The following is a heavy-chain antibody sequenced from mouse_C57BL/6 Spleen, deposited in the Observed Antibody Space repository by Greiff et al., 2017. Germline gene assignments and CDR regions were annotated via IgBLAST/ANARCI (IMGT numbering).Heavy chain of an antibody. CDR3: AREEGNAIDY. J-gene: IGHJ4*01. CDR2: IWTGGGT. Sequence: VKLLESGPGLVAPSQSLSITCTVSGFSLTSYAISWVRQPPGKGLEWIGIIWTGGGTNYNTALKSRLSISKDNSKSQVSLKMNSLPTEDTARYYCAREEGNAIDYWGQGTSLTVSS. V-gene: IGHV2-9-1*01. CDR1: GFSLTSYA.